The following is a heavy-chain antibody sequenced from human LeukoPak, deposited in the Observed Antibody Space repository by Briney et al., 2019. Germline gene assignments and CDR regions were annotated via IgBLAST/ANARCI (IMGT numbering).Heavy chain of an antibody. Sequence: PSETLSLTCTVSGGSIISYYWSWIRQPAGKGLEWIGRIYTSGSTSYNPSLKSRVTMSIDMYKKQFSLKLSSVTAADTAVYYCARLWGYCSSTSCYGASYFDSWGQGTLVTVSS. CDR3: ARLWGYCSSTSCYGASYFDS. CDR2: IYTSGST. CDR1: GGSIISYY. V-gene: IGHV4-4*07. D-gene: IGHD2-2*01. J-gene: IGHJ5*01.